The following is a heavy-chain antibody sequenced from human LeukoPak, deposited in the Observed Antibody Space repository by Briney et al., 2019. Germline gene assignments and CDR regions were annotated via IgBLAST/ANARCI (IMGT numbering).Heavy chain of an antibody. D-gene: IGHD3-10*01. CDR1: GGSISSYY. V-gene: IGHV4-59*12. J-gene: IGHJ4*02. CDR3: ARGGFDGSGSFYYFDY. Sequence: SETLSLTCTVSGGSISSYYWSWIRQPPGKGLEWIGEIYHSGSTNYNPSLKSRVTISVDKSKNQFSLKLSSVTAADTAVYYCARGGFDGSGSFYYFDYWGQGTLVTVSS. CDR2: IYHSGST.